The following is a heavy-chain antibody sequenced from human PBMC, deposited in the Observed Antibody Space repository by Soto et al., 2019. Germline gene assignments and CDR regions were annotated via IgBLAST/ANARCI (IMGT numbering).Heavy chain of an antibody. CDR2: FDPEDGET. V-gene: IGHV1-24*01. Sequence: ASGKVSCKVSGYTLTELSMHWVRQAPGKGLEWMGGFDPEDGETIYAQKFQGRVTMTEDTSTDTAYMELSSLRSEDTAVYYCVSSSAYYNILTGPAPPGWFDPWGQGTLVTVSS. J-gene: IGHJ5*02. D-gene: IGHD3-9*01. CDR3: VSSSAYYNILTGPAPPGWFDP. CDR1: GYTLTELS.